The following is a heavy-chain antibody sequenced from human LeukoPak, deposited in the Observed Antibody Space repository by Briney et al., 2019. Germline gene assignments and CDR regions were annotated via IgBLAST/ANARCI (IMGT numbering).Heavy chain of an antibody. CDR2: IYDSGST. J-gene: IGHJ4*02. Sequence: SQTLSLTCTVSGGSTSSYFWSWIRQPPGKGLEWIGYIYDSGSTNYNPSLKSRVTISVDTSKNQFSLKLSSVTAADTAVYYCARRAYCGGDCYYLDYWGQGTLVTVSS. CDR3: ARRAYCGGDCYYLDY. V-gene: IGHV4-59*12. CDR1: GGSTSSYF. D-gene: IGHD2-21*02.